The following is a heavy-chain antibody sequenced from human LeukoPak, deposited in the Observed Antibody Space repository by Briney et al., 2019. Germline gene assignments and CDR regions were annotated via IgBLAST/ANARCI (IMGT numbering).Heavy chain of an antibody. D-gene: IGHD6-19*01. Sequence: ASVTVSFKASGYTFTGNYMHWVRQAPGQGLAWMGWINPNSGGANYAQKFQGRVTMTRDTSISTAYMELSRLRSDDTAVYYCARDGRSSGWPEYWGQGTLVTVSS. J-gene: IGHJ4*02. CDR2: INPNSGGA. CDR3: ARDGRSSGWPEY. CDR1: GYTFTGNY. V-gene: IGHV1-2*02.